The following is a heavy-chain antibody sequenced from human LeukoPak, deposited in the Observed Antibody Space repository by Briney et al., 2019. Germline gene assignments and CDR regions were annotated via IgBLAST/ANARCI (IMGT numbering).Heavy chain of an antibody. J-gene: IGHJ4*02. Sequence: PSETLSLTCTVSGGSISSHYWSWIRQPPGKGLEWIGYIYYSGSTNYNPSLKSRVTISVDTSKNQFSLKLSSVTAADTAVYYCARCPSPWYSSGWYDFDYWGQGPLVTVSS. V-gene: IGHV4-59*11. CDR3: ARCPSPWYSSGWYDFDY. CDR2: IYYSGST. CDR1: GGSISSHY. D-gene: IGHD6-19*01.